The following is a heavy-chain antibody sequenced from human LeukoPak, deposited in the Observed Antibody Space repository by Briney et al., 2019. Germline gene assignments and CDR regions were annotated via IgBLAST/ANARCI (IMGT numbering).Heavy chain of an antibody. J-gene: IGHJ4*02. Sequence: PGRSLRLSCAASGYTFSSYGMHWVRQAPGKGLEWVAFIRYDGSNKYYADSVKGRFTISRDNSKNTLYLQMNSLRAEDTAVYYCAAGWGLRSITPRYYFDYWGQGTLVTVSS. CDR3: AAGWGLRSITPRYYFDY. V-gene: IGHV3-30*02. D-gene: IGHD4-17*01. CDR1: GYTFSSYG. CDR2: IRYDGSNK.